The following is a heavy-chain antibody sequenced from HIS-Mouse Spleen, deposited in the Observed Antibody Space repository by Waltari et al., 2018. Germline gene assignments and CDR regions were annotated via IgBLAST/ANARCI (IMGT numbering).Heavy chain of an antibody. CDR1: GYTFTGYY. D-gene: IGHD7-27*01. CDR3: ARVGLGIAFDI. Sequence: QVQLVQSGAEVKKPGASVKVSCKASGYTFTGYYMHWLRQAPGQGLEWMGWINPNSGDTNYAQKFQGRVTMTRDTSISTAYMELSRLRSDDTAVYYCARVGLGIAFDIWGQGTMVTVSS. V-gene: IGHV1-2*02. J-gene: IGHJ3*02. CDR2: INPNSGDT.